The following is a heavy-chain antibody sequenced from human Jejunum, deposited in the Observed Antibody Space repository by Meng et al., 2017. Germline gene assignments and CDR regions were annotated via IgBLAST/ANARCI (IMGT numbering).Heavy chain of an antibody. Sequence: VQLGHPGTEGKKPGASVKVSCKASGYTFTNYYIHWVRQAPGQGLDWMGRINPNSGGTNYAQKFQGRVTMTRDTSISTVYMELSSPRSDDTAVYYCAREIEAAGHAGLDYWGQGTLVTVSS. CDR2: INPNSGGT. J-gene: IGHJ4*02. CDR1: GYTFTNYY. D-gene: IGHD6-13*01. CDR3: AREIEAAGHAGLDY. V-gene: IGHV1-2*06.